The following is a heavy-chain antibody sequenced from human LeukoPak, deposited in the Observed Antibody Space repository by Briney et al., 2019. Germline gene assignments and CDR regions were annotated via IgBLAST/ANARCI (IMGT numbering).Heavy chain of an antibody. CDR3: AREAVVPAAPRWFDP. V-gene: IGHV4-59*11. CDR1: GGSISSHY. J-gene: IGHJ5*02. CDR2: IYYSGGI. D-gene: IGHD2-2*01. Sequence: SETLSLTCTVSGGSISSHYWSWIRQPPGKGLEWIGYIYYSGGINYNPSLKSRVTISVDTSKNQFSLKLSSVTAADTAVYYCAREAVVPAAPRWFDPWGQGTLVTVSS.